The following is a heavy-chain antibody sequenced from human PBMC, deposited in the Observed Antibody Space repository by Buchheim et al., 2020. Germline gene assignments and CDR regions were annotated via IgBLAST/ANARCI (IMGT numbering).Heavy chain of an antibody. J-gene: IGHJ5*02. Sequence: QLQLQESGPGLVKPSETLSLTCTVSGGSISSSSYYWGWIRQPPGKGLEWIGSIYYSGSTYYNPSLKSRVTISVDTSKNQFSLKLSSVTAADTAVYYCARPCSGGSCPPDNWFDPWGQGTL. D-gene: IGHD2-15*01. V-gene: IGHV4-39*01. CDR1: GGSISSSSYY. CDR2: IYYSGST. CDR3: ARPCSGGSCPPDNWFDP.